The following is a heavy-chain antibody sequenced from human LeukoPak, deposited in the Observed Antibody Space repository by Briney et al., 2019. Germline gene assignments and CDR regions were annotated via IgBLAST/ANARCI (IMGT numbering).Heavy chain of an antibody. Sequence: XCAXSGFXFXSYGMHWVRQAPGKGLEGVAFIRYDGSNKYYADSVKGRFTISRDNSKNTLYLQMNSLRAEDTAVYYCAKDGFGELLPFDPWGQGTLVTVSS. D-gene: IGHD3-10*01. CDR2: IRYDGSNK. CDR3: AKDGFGELLPFDP. CDR1: GFXFXSYG. J-gene: IGHJ5*02. V-gene: IGHV3-30*02.